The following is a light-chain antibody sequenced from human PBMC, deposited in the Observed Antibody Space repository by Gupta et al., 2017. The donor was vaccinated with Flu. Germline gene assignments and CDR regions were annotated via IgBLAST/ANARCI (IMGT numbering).Light chain of an antibody. CDR1: KLGDKY. Sequence: HELTQPPSVSVSPGQTASITCSGDKLGDKYACWYQQKPGQSPVLVIYQDSKRPSGIPERFSGSNSGNTATLTISGTQAMDEADYYCQAWDSSIPVVFGGGTKLTVL. CDR3: QAWDSSIPVV. V-gene: IGLV3-1*01. CDR2: QDS. J-gene: IGLJ2*01.